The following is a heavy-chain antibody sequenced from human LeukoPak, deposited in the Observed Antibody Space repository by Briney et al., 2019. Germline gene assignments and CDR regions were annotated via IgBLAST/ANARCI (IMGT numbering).Heavy chain of an antibody. Sequence: GGSLRLSCAASGFTFSSHWMSWVRQAPGKGLEWVANIRQDGSEKYYVDSVKGRFTISRDNAKNSLYLQMNSLRAEDTAVYYCARDEGSSENWNYAQYWGQGTLVTVSS. D-gene: IGHD1-7*01. V-gene: IGHV3-7*01. CDR2: IRQDGSEK. J-gene: IGHJ4*02. CDR1: GFTFSSHW. CDR3: ARDEGSSENWNYAQY.